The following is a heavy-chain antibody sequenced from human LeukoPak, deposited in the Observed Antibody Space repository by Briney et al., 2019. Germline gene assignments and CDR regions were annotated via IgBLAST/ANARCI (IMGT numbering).Heavy chain of an antibody. CDR1: GYTFTSYG. CDR2: ISAYNGNT. V-gene: IGHV1-18*01. CDR3: ASPLAIFGVFDAFDI. D-gene: IGHD3-3*01. Sequence: ASVKVSCKASGYTFTSYGISWVRQAPGQGLEWMGWISAYNGNTNYAQKLQGRVTMTTDTSTSTAYMELRSLRSDDTAVYYCASPLAIFGVFDAFDIWGQGTMVTVSS. J-gene: IGHJ3*02.